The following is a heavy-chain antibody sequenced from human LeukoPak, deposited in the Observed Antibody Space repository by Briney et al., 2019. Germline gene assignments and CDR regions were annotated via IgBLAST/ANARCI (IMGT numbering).Heavy chain of an antibody. CDR1: GFTFSSYA. CDR2: ISGSGGST. J-gene: IGHJ6*02. D-gene: IGHD6-6*01. V-gene: IGHV3-23*01. CDR3: ANPPNLAPHYYYGMDV. Sequence: GGSLRLSCAASGFTFSSYAMSWVRQAPGKGLEWVSAISGSGGSTYYADSVKGRFTISRDNSKNTLYLQMNSLRAEDTAVYYCANPPNLAPHYYYGMDVWGQGTTVTVSS.